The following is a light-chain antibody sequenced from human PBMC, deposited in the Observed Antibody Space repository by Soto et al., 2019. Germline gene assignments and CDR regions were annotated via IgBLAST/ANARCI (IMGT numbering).Light chain of an antibody. CDR1: SSDVGSYNV. CDR3: KSYTLSGTYV. CDR2: EGS. Sequence: QSALTKPPSVSGSPGQSVTISCTGTSSDVGSYNVVSWYQQPPGTAPRLIIYEGSTRPSGVPDRFSGSKSGNTASLTISGLQAEDESDYYCKSYTLSGTYVFGTGTKLTVL. J-gene: IGLJ1*01. V-gene: IGLV2-18*02.